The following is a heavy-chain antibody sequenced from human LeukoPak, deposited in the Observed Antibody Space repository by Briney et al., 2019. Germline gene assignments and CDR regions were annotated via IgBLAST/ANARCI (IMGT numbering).Heavy chain of an antibody. J-gene: IGHJ3*02. CDR2: INHSGST. Sequence: SETLSLTCAVYGGSFSGYYWSWIRQPPGKGLEWIGEINHSGSTNYNPSLKSRVTISVDTSKNQFSLKLSSVTAADTAVYYCARLARGSDAFDIWGQGTMVTVSS. D-gene: IGHD1-1*01. CDR3: ARLARGSDAFDI. CDR1: GGSFSGYY. V-gene: IGHV4-34*01.